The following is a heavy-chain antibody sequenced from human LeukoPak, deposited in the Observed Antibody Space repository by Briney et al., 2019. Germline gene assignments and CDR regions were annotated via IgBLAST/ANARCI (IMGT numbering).Heavy chain of an antibody. Sequence: ASVKVSCKASEYTFTGYYMHWVRQAPGQGLEWMGWINPNSSGTNYAQKFQGRVTMTRDTSISTTYMELSSLRSEDTAVYYCARDNSVEDTAWWFDPWGQGTLVTVSS. CDR2: INPNSSGT. CDR3: ARDNSVEDTAWWFDP. V-gene: IGHV1-2*02. D-gene: IGHD4-23*01. CDR1: EYTFTGYY. J-gene: IGHJ5*02.